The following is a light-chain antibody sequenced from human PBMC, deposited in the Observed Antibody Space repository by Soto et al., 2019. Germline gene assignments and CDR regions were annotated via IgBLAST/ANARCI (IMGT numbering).Light chain of an antibody. CDR1: QSISSN. CDR2: GAS. J-gene: IGKJ3*01. Sequence: EIVMTQSPATLSVSPGERATLSCRASQSISSNLAWYQQKNGQTPRLLIYGASTRAAGIPARFSGSESGTDFTLTISSLRSEDFAVYYCQQYNNWPPFSFGPGTKVDIK. V-gene: IGKV3-15*01. CDR3: QQYNNWPPFS.